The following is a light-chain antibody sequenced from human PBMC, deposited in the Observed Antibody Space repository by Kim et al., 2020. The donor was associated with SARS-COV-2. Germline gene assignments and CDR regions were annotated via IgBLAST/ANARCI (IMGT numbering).Light chain of an antibody. CDR2: DVT. J-gene: IGLJ1*01. Sequence: GQSVTISCSGTDSDIGAYDYVSWYQQHPGKAPKLMIYDVTERPSGVPDRFSGSKSGNTASLIISGLQAEDEADYSCCSYAGSYTYVFGPGTKVTVL. CDR3: CSYAGSYTYV. CDR1: DSDIGAYDY. V-gene: IGLV2-11*03.